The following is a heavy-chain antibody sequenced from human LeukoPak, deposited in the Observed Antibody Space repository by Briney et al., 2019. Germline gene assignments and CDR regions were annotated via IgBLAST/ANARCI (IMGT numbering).Heavy chain of an antibody. CDR1: GGSISSYY. D-gene: IGHD2-15*01. CDR3: ARAGDLIVVAMGAFDI. Sequence: SETLSLTCTVSGGSISSYYWRWIRQPAGKGLEWIGRIYTSGSTNYNPSLKSRVTMSVDTSKNQFSLKLSSVTAADTAVYYCARAGDLIVVAMGAFDIWGQGTMVTVSS. CDR2: IYTSGST. V-gene: IGHV4-4*07. J-gene: IGHJ3*02.